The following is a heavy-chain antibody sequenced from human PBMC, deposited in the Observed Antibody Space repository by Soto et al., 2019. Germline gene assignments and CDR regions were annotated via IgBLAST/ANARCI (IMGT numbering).Heavy chain of an antibody. V-gene: IGHV3-53*02. J-gene: IGHJ3*02. D-gene: IGHD3-22*01. CDR2: IYSGGST. Sequence: EVQLVETGGGLIQPGGSLRLSCAASGFTVSSNYMSWVRQAPGKGLEWVSVIYSGGSTYYADSVKGRFTISRDNSKNTLYLQMNSLRAEDTAVYYCARGSSSGYFLDAFDIWGQGTMVTVSS. CDR1: GFTVSSNY. CDR3: ARGSSSGYFLDAFDI.